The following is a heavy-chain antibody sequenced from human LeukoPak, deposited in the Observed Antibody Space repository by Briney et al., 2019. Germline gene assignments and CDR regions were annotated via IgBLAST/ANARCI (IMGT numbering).Heavy chain of an antibody. CDR1: GYSISNGYY. V-gene: IGHV4-38-2*01. CDR2: LYHSDSA. Sequence: SETLSLTCAVSGYSISNGYYWVWIRQPPGRGLEWIASLYHSDSAYYNTSLRSRVSMSVDTSKNQFSLTLSFVTAADTAVYYCARQHDSYYYYYIDVWGSGTTVTVSS. J-gene: IGHJ6*03. CDR3: ARQHDSYYYYYIDV.